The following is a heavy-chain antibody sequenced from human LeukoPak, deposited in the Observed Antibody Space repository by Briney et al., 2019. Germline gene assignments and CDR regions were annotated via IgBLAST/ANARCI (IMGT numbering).Heavy chain of an antibody. CDR1: GGSISSYY. D-gene: IGHD1-26*01. CDR3: ARDGSGSYYDRSAFDI. V-gene: IGHV4-4*07. CDR2: IYTSGST. Sequence: SETLSLTCTVSGGSISSYYWSWILQPAGKGLEWIGRIYTSGSTNYNPSLKSRVTMSVDTSKNQFSLKLSSVTAADTAVYYCARDGSGSYYDRSAFDIWGQGTMVTVSS. J-gene: IGHJ3*02.